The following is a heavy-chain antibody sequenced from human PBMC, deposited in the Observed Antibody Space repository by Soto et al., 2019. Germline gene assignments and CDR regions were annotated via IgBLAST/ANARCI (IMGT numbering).Heavy chain of an antibody. D-gene: IGHD2-21*01. Sequence: EVQLVESGGGLDQPGGSLRLSCAASTFTFSSYWMHWVRQAPGQGLVWVSRINTGGATTTYADSVKGRFTTSRDNAANTLYLQMNSLRAEDTAVYYCASVPTGKFGVWNYWGQGTLVTVSS. V-gene: IGHV3-74*01. J-gene: IGHJ4*02. CDR1: TFTFSSYW. CDR3: ASVPTGKFGVWNY. CDR2: INTGGATT.